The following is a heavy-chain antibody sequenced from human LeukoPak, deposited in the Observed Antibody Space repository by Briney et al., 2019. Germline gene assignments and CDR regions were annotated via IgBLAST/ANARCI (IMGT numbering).Heavy chain of an antibody. Sequence: GESLKISCKGSGYTYTKSWIAWVRQMPGKGLELMGIIYPVDSETRYSPSFQGQVTISVDKSISTAYLQWSSLKASDTAMYYCARQGCTTTSCHAIDYWGQGTLVTVSS. J-gene: IGHJ4*02. V-gene: IGHV5-51*01. D-gene: IGHD2-2*01. CDR2: IYPVDSET. CDR1: GYTYTKSW. CDR3: ARQGCTTTSCHAIDY.